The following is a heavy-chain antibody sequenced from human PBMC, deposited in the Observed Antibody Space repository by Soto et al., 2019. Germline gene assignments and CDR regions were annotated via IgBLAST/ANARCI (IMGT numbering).Heavy chain of an antibody. CDR1: GGSISSYY. Sequence: KQSQTLSLTCTVSGGSISSYYWSWIRQPPGKGLEWIGYIYYSGSTNYNPSLKSRVTISVDTSKNQFSLKLSSVTAADTAVYYCARGNGKDAFDIWGQGTMVTVSS. J-gene: IGHJ3*02. V-gene: IGHV4-59*08. CDR2: IYYSGST. D-gene: IGHD1-1*01. CDR3: ARGNGKDAFDI.